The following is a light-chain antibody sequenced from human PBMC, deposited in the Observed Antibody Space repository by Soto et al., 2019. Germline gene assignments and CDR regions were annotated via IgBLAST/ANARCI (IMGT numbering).Light chain of an antibody. CDR2: HNN. J-gene: IGLJ2*01. CDR1: GSNIGSNY. CDR3: SAWDDSLSGRL. V-gene: IGLV1-47*01. Sequence: QSVLTQPPSASGTPGQRVTISCSGSGSNIGSNYVSWYQHLPGTAPHLLIYHNNRRPSGVPDRFSASKSGTSASLAISGLRSEDEADYYCSAWDDSLSGRLFGVGTQLTVL.